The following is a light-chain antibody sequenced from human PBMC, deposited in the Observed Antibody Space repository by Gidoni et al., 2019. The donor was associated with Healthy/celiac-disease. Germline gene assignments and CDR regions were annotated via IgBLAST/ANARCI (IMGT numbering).Light chain of an antibody. V-gene: IGKV1-39*01. J-gene: IGKJ1*01. CDR2: AAS. Sequence: DIQMTQSPSSLSASVGDRVTITCRESQSISSYLNWYQQKPGKAPKLLIYAASSLQSGVPSRFSGSGSGTDFTLTISSLQPEDFATYYCQQSYSTPWTFGQGTQVEIK. CDR3: QQSYSTPWT. CDR1: QSISSY.